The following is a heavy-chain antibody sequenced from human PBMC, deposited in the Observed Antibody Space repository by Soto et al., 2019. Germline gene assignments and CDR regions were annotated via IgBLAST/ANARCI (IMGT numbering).Heavy chain of an antibody. J-gene: IGHJ4*02. CDR3: AREWELAFDY. Sequence: SGGSLRLSCAASGFTVSSNYMSWVRQAPGKGLEWVSVIYSGGSTYYADSVKGRFTISRDNSKNTLYLQMNSLRAEDTAVYYCAREWELAFDYWGQGTLVTVSS. V-gene: IGHV3-66*01. CDR2: IYSGGST. CDR1: GFTVSSNY. D-gene: IGHD1-26*01.